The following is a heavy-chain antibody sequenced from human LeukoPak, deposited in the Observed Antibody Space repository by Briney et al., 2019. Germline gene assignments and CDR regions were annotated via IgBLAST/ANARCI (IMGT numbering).Heavy chain of an antibody. V-gene: IGHV1-2*04. CDR2: INPNSGGT. CDR1: GYTFTDYY. Sequence: EASVTVSCMASGYTFTDYYMHWVRQAPGQGLEWMGWINPNSGGTNYAQKFQGWVTMTRDTSISTAYMELSRLRSDGTAVYYCARGTLLWFGELLSPFDYWGQGTLVTVSS. D-gene: IGHD3-10*01. CDR3: ARGTLLWFGELLSPFDY. J-gene: IGHJ4*02.